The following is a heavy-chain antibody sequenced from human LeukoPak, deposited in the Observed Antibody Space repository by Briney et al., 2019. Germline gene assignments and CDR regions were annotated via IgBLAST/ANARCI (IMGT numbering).Heavy chain of an antibody. J-gene: IGHJ4*02. V-gene: IGHV3-48*04. CDR1: GFTFSSSA. Sequence: GGSLRLSCAASGFTFSSSAMNWVRQAPGKGLEWVSYISSGTSTIYYADSVKGRFTISRDNAKNSLYLQMNSLRAEDTAMYYCARDSAGNDYWGQGTLVTVSS. CDR2: ISSGTSTI. CDR3: ARDSAGNDY. D-gene: IGHD6-13*01.